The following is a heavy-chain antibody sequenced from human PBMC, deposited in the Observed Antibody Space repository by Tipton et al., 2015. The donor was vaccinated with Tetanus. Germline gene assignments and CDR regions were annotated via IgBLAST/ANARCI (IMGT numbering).Heavy chain of an antibody. V-gene: IGHV4-4*02. D-gene: IGHD2-21*01. CDR2: THHREGA. Sequence: GLVKPSGTLSLTCSISGDSINSDTWRSWVRQSPGEGLEWIGETHHREGANYNPSLESRVSISVDNSKNQFSLYENSVTAADATVYYCAHELRRADAFAIWGPGTVITNAS. J-gene: IGHJ3*02. CDR3: AHELRRADAFAI. CDR1: GDSINSDTW.